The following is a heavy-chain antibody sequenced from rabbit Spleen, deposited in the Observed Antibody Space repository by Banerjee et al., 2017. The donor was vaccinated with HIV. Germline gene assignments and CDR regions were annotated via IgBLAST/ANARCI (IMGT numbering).Heavy chain of an antibody. CDR2: IDTGSSGFT. Sequence: QSLEESGGDLVKPGASLTLTCTASGVSFSSSSYLCWVRQPPGKGLEWIACIDTGSSGFTYFATWAKGRFTISKTSSTTVTLQMTRLTAADTATYFCARDSSSSFSSYGMDLWGPGTLVTVS. CDR1: GVSFSSSSY. D-gene: IGHD1-1*01. J-gene: IGHJ6*01. V-gene: IGHV1S40*01. CDR3: ARDSSSSFSSYGMDL.